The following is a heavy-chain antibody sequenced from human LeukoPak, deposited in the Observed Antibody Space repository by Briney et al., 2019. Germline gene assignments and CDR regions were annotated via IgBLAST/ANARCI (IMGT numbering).Heavy chain of an antibody. D-gene: IGHD2-2*01. CDR1: GYTFTDYY. CDR2: TDPNDGDT. Sequence: ASVKVSCKASGYTFTDYYMHWVRQAPGQGFEWMGWTDPNDGDTNYAQKSQGRVTMTRDTSISTAHMEVSRLRSDDTAVYYCARANFLYCSSSTCLFDYWGQGTLVTVSS. V-gene: IGHV1-2*02. CDR3: ARANFLYCSSSTCLFDY. J-gene: IGHJ4*02.